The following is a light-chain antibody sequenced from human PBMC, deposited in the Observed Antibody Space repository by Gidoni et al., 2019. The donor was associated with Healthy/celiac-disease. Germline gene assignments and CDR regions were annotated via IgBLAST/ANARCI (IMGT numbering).Light chain of an antibody. Sequence: NFMLTQHHSVSESPGKTVTISCTGSVGSIASHSVQWYQQRPGSAPTTVIYEDNQRPSGVTDRCSGSIDSSSNSASLTISGLKTEDEADYYCQSYDSSNQWVFGGGTKLTVL. V-gene: IGLV6-57*02. CDR1: VGSIASHS. CDR3: QSYDSSNQWV. CDR2: EDN. J-gene: IGLJ3*02.